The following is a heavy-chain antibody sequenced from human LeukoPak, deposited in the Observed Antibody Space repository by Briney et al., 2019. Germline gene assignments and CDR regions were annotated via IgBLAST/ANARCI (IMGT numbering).Heavy chain of an antibody. CDR3: ARAGYSITWDYFDY. J-gene: IGHJ4*02. CDR1: GDSTSSYK. D-gene: IGHD5-24*01. Sequence: SETLSLTCTVSGDSTSSYKWSWIRQPPGKGLEWIGYVDYSGSTNYSPSLKGRLTISIDTSNNQFSLRLNSVTAADTAVYYCARAGYSITWDYFDYWGQGSLVTVSS. CDR2: VDYSGST. V-gene: IGHV4-59*01.